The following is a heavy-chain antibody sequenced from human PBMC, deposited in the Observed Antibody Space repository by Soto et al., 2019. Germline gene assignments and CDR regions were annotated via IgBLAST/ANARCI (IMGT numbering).Heavy chain of an antibody. J-gene: IGHJ6*02. D-gene: IGHD2-21*01. CDR3: NTYGREDV. Sequence: ESGGGLVQPGGSLKLSCAASGFTFSGSAMHWVRQASGKGLEWVGRIRSKANSYATAYAASVKGRFTISRDDSKNTAYLQMNSLKTEDTAVYYCNTYGREDVWGQGTTVTVSS. CDR2: IRSKANSYAT. V-gene: IGHV3-73*01. CDR1: GFTFSGSA.